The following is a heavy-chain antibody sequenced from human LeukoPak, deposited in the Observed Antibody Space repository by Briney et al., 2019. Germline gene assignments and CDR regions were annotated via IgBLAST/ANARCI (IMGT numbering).Heavy chain of an antibody. V-gene: IGHV1-69*04. Sequence: SVKVSCKASGGTFSSYAISWVRQAPGQGLEWMGRIIPILGIANYAQKFQGRVTITADKSTSTAYMELSSLRSEDTAVYYCARGGWLGSNWFDPWGQGTLVTVSS. CDR2: IIPILGIA. J-gene: IGHJ5*02. CDR1: GGTFSSYA. CDR3: ARGGWLGSNWFDP. D-gene: IGHD6-19*01.